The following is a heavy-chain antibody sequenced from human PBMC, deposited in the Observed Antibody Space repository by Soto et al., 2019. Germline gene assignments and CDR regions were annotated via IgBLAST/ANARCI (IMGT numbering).Heavy chain of an antibody. CDR2: IIPILGIA. CDR3: ARVKGDILIMNWFDP. D-gene: IGHD3-9*01. V-gene: IGHV1-69*04. CDR1: GYTFTSYG. J-gene: IGHJ5*02. Sequence: GASLKVSCKASGYTFTSYGISWVRQAPGQGLEWMGRIIPILGIANYAQKFQGRVTITADKSTSTAYMELSSLRSEDTAVYYCARVKGDILIMNWFDPWGQGTLVTAPQ.